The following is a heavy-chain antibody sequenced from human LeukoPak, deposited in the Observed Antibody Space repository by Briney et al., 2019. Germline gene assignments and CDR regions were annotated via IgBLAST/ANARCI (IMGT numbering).Heavy chain of an antibody. CDR1: GFTFSSSA. V-gene: IGHV3-23*01. CDR2: ISGSGGST. J-gene: IGHJ4*02. D-gene: IGHD3-16*01. Sequence: GGSLRLSCAASGFTFSSSAMSWVRPVPGKGMEWVSAISGSGGSTYYADSVKGRFTISRDNSKNTLYLQMNSLRAEDTAVYYCAKDTDLTIWGVYFDYWGQGTLVTVSS. CDR3: AKDTDLTIWGVYFDY.